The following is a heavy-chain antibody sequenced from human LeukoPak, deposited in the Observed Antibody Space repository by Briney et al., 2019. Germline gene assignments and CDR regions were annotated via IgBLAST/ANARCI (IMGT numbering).Heavy chain of an antibody. Sequence: ASVTVSCKASGGTFSSYAISWVRQAPGQGLEWMGGIIPIFGTANYAQKFQGRVTITTDESTSTAYMELSSLRSEDTAVYYCASIRVSGYDFSWFDPWGQGTLVTVSS. CDR3: ASIRVSGYDFSWFDP. CDR2: IIPIFGTA. J-gene: IGHJ5*02. D-gene: IGHD5-12*01. V-gene: IGHV1-69*05. CDR1: GGTFSSYA.